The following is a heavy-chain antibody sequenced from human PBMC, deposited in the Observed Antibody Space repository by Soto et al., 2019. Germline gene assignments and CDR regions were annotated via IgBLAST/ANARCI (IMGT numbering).Heavy chain of an antibody. CDR2: INPILSRS. D-gene: IGHD3-10*01. J-gene: IGHJ4*02. CDR1: GDTFNFYT. CDR3: ATSYGSGYRAFDS. Sequence: QVQLVQSGADVQRPGSSVRVSCKASGDTFNFYTINWVRQAPGQGLQWMGRINPILSRSNYAPRFQGRVTLTAANSTSPASMELSRLRSEDTAMYYCATSYGSGYRAFDSWGQGALVTVSS. V-gene: IGHV1-69*02.